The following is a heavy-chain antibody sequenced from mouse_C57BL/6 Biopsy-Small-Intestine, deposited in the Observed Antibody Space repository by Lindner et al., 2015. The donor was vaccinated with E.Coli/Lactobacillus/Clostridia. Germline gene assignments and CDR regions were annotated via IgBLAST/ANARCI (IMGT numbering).Heavy chain of an antibody. CDR1: GFSLTSYA. CDR2: IWTGGGT. J-gene: IGHJ4*01. Sequence: VQLQESGPGLVAPSQSLSITCTVSGFSLTSYAISWVRQPPGKGLEWLGVIWTGGGTNYNSALKSRLSISKDNSKSQVFLKMNSLQTDDTARYYCASYYDYDFYAMDYWGQGTSVTDSS. V-gene: IGHV2-9-1*01. D-gene: IGHD2-4*01. CDR3: ASYYDYDFYAMDY.